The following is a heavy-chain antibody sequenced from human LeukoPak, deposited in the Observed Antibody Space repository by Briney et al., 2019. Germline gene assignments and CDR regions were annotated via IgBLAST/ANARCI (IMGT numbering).Heavy chain of an antibody. J-gene: IGHJ4*02. D-gene: IGHD5-18*01. CDR2: INHSGST. V-gene: IGHV4-34*01. CDR3: ARGRAMVLFDY. Sequence: SETLSLTCAVYGGSFSGYYWSWIRQPPGKGLEWIGEINHSGSTNYNPSLKSRVTISVDTSKNQFSLKLGSVTAADTAVYYCARGRAMVLFDYWGQGTLVTVSS. CDR1: GGSFSGYY.